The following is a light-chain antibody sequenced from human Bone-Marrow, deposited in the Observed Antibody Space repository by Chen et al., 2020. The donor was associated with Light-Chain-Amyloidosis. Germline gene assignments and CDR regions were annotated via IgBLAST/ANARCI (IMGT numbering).Light chain of an antibody. CDR2: EDD. CDR1: SGSIATNY. CDR3: QSYQGSSQGV. V-gene: IGLV6-57*01. J-gene: IGLJ3*02. Sequence: NFMLTQPHSVSESPGKTVIISCTRSSGSIATNYVQWYQQRPGSSPTTVIYEDDQRPSGVPERFSGSIDRSSNSASLTSSGRKTEDEADYYCQSYQGSSQGVFGGGTKLTVL.